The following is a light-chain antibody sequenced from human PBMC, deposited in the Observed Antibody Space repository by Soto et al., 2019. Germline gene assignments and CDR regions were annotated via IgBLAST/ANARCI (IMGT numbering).Light chain of an antibody. Sequence: DIVMTQSPLSLPVTPGEPASISCRSSQSLLHSNGYNYLDWYLQKPGQSKQLMIHLGSNRVSGVPNMCSGSGAGPDFTLKSSRVEAEDVGVYYCMQALQATWTFGQGTKVEIK. J-gene: IGKJ1*01. CDR1: QSLLHSNGYNY. CDR2: LGS. V-gene: IGKV2-28*01. CDR3: MQALQATWT.